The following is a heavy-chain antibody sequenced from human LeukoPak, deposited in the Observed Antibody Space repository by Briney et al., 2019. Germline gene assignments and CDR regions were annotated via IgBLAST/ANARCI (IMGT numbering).Heavy chain of an antibody. V-gene: IGHV3-23*01. J-gene: IGHJ4*02. Sequence: GGSLRLSCAATGFTFSSYGMTWVRQAPGKGLEWVSAISGSGDNTYYADSVKGRFTISRDNSKNTLYLQMNSLRAEDTAVYYCAKEGYYYDSSGYSPRGGYFDYWGQGTLVTVSS. CDR1: GFTFSSYG. D-gene: IGHD3-22*01. CDR3: AKEGYYYDSSGYSPRGGYFDY. CDR2: ISGSGDNT.